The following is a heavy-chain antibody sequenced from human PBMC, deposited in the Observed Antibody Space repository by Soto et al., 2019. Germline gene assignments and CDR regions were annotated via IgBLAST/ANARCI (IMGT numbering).Heavy chain of an antibody. V-gene: IGHV1-3*01. D-gene: IGHD6-13*01. CDR2: INAANGDT. CDR1: GYTFTSYG. CDR3: VGRHVSANGIDWLDP. Sequence: ASVKVSCKASGYTFTSYGIHWVRQAPGQRLEWMGWINAANGDTIYSPKFQGRVTITRDTTAGPAYMELSSLRSEDTAVYYCVGRHVSANGIDWLDPWGQGAMVTVSS. J-gene: IGHJ5*02.